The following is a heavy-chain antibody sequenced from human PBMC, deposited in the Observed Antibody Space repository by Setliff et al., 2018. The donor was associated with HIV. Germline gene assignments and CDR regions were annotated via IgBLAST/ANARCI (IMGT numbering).Heavy chain of an antibody. D-gene: IGHD2-8*01. Sequence: HPGGSLRLSCAASGFTFSDFWMYWVRQAPGKGLEWVANISPEGNKKYYVGSVKGRFTSSRDNAKSSLFLHMSSLRAEDTAVYYCARVLLRTNPVYGVASNWFDPWGQGTLVTVSS. CDR2: ISPEGNKK. J-gene: IGHJ5*02. CDR1: GFTFSDFW. CDR3: ARVLLRTNPVYGVASNWFDP. V-gene: IGHV3-7*03.